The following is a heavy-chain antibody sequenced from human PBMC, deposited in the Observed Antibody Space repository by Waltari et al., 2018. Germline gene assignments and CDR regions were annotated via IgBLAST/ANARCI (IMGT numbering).Heavy chain of an antibody. J-gene: IGHJ4*02. Sequence: VQLVESGGGVVKPGGSLRLSCTASGFTFSSYNMNWVRQAPGKGLEWVSIISYSSSYIYYADSVKGRFTVSRDNAKNSLYLQMNTLRAEDTAVYYCARDHEYGGKADYWGQGTLVTVSS. CDR2: ISYSSSYI. D-gene: IGHD4-17*01. CDR1: GFTFSSYN. CDR3: ARDHEYGGKADY. V-gene: IGHV3-21*01.